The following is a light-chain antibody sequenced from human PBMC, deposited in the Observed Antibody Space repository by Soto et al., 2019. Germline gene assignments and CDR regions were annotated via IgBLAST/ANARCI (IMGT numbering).Light chain of an antibody. CDR2: DAS. CDR3: HQYDSYPYT. CDR1: QSISRW. Sequence: DILMTQSPSTLSASVGDTVTITCRASQSISRWVAWYQQKAGKAPNVLIFDASTSDKGVPSRFSGSGSGTEFTLVISGLQPEDFATDYCHQYDSYPYTFGQGTKVDIK. J-gene: IGKJ2*01. V-gene: IGKV1-5*01.